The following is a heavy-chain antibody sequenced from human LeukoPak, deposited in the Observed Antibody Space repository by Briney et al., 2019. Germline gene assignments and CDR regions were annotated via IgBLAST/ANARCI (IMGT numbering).Heavy chain of an antibody. V-gene: IGHV3-9*01. CDR2: ISWNSGSI. CDR1: GFTFDDYA. Sequence: GRSLRLSCAASGFTFDDYAMHCVRQAPGKGLEWVSGISWNSGSIGYADSVKGRFTISRDNAKNSLYLQMNSLRAEDTALYYCAKDGMYYYDSSGYYLDYWGQGTLVTVSS. J-gene: IGHJ4*02. CDR3: AKDGMYYYDSSGYYLDY. D-gene: IGHD3-22*01.